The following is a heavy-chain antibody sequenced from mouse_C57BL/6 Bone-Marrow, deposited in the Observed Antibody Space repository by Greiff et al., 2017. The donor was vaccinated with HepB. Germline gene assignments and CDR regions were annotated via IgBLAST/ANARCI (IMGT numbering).Heavy chain of an antibody. CDR3: ARRELTGSYWYFDV. D-gene: IGHD4-1*01. CDR1: GFTFSDYG. V-gene: IGHV5-15*01. CDR2: ISNLAYSI. J-gene: IGHJ1*03. Sequence: EVHLVESGGGLVQPGGSLKLSCAASGFTFSDYGMAWVRQAPRKGPEWVAFISNLAYSIYYADTVTGRFTISRENAKNTLYLEMSSLRSEDTAMYYCARRELTGSYWYFDVWGTGTTVTVSS.